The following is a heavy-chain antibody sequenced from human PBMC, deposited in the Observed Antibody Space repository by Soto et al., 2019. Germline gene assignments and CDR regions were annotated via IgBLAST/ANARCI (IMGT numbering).Heavy chain of an antibody. Sequence: GASVKLSCKASGYTFTSYGISWVRQAPGQGLEWMGWISAYNGNTNYAQKLQGRVTMTTDTSTSTAYMELRSLRSDDTAVYYCARAPYITIFGVVIIGSAVDYWGQGTLVTVSS. CDR1: GYTFTSYG. D-gene: IGHD3-3*01. CDR3: ARAPYITIFGVVIIGSAVDY. V-gene: IGHV1-18*01. CDR2: ISAYNGNT. J-gene: IGHJ4*02.